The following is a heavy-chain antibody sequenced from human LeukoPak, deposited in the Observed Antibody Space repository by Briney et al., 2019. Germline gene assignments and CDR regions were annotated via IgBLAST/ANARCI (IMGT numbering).Heavy chain of an antibody. CDR1: GGTFSSYA. CDR2: IIPIFGTA. D-gene: IGHD3-10*01. CDR3: ARILWFGELHAFDI. J-gene: IGHJ3*02. V-gene: IGHV1-69*13. Sequence: SVKVSCKASGGTFSSYAISWVRQAPGQGLEWMGGIIPIFGTANYAQKFQGRVTITADESTSTAYMELSSLRSEDTAVYYCARILWFGELHAFDIWGQGTMVTVSS.